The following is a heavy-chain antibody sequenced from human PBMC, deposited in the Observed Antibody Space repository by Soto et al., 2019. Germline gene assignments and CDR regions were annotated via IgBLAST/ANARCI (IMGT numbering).Heavy chain of an antibody. D-gene: IGHD6-19*01. CDR2: ISWNSGSI. V-gene: IGHV3-9*01. Sequence: GGSLRLSCAASGFTFDDYAMHWVRQAPGKGLEWVSGISWNSGSIGYADSVKGRFTISRDNAKNSLYLQMNSLRAEDTALYYCAKARTAWLAISDFDYWGQGTLVTVSS. J-gene: IGHJ4*02. CDR3: AKARTAWLAISDFDY. CDR1: GFTFDDYA.